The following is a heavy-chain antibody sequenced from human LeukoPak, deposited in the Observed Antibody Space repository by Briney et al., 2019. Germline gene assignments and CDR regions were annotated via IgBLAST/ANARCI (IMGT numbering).Heavy chain of an antibody. CDR2: VRVNGRST. Sequence: PGGSLRLSCGASGFTFSNYWMSWVLQAPGKGLEWVSTVRVNGRSTYYADSVKGRFTISRDNSKNTLYLQMNSLRAEDTALYYCAKPGGASNYYFDYWGQGALVTVSS. J-gene: IGHJ4*02. CDR1: GFTFSNYW. D-gene: IGHD2-8*02. V-gene: IGHV3-23*01. CDR3: AKPGGASNYYFDY.